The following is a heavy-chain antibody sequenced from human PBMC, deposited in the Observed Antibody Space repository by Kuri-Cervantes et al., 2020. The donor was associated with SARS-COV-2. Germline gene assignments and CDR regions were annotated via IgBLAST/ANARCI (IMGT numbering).Heavy chain of an antibody. V-gene: IGHV3-21*01. CDR1: GFTFSSYS. CDR3: ARGGLGGQLVDGMDV. J-gene: IGHJ6*02. Sequence: LSLTCAASGFTFSSYSMNWVRQAPGKGLAWVSSISSSSSYIYYADSVKGRFTISRDNAKNSLYLQMNSLRAEDTAVYYCARGGLGGQLVDGMDVWGQGTTVTDSS. CDR2: ISSSSSYI. D-gene: IGHD6-6*01.